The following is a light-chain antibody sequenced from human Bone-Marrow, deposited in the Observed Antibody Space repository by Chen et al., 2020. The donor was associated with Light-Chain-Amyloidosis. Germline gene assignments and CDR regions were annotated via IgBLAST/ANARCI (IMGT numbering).Light chain of an antibody. CDR3: QSADSSGTYEVI. CDR1: DLPTKY. J-gene: IGLJ2*01. CDR2: RDN. Sequence: SYELPQPPSVSVSPGQTARITCSGDDLPTKYAYWYQQKPGQAPVLVIHRDNERTSGISERFSGSSSGTTATLTISGVQAEDEADYHCQSADSSGTYEVIFGGGTKLTVL. V-gene: IGLV3-25*03.